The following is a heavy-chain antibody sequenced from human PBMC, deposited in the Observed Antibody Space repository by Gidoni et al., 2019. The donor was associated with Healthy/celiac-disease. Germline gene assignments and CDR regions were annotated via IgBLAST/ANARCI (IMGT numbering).Heavy chain of an antibody. V-gene: IGHV4-34*01. D-gene: IGHD6-19*01. CDR3: ARGRPIAVAGRGYDLDY. CDR1: GGSFSGYY. Sequence: QVQLQQWGAGLLKPSETLSLTCAVYGGSFSGYYWSWIRQPPGKGLEGIGEINQSGSTNYNPSLKSRVTIAVDTSKNQFSLKLSSVTAADTAVYYCARGRPIAVAGRGYDLDYWGQGTLVTVSS. J-gene: IGHJ4*02. CDR2: INQSGST.